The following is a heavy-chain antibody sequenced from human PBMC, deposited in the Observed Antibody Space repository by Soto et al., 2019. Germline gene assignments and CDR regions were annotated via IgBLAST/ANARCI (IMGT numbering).Heavy chain of an antibody. CDR2: IKSTTDGGTT. CDR3: TTDPDGSGSYSDY. Sequence: EVQLVESGGGLVKPGGSLRLYCAASGFTFSNAWMNWVRQAPGKGLEWVGRIKSTTDGGTTDYAAPVKGRFTISRDDSKNTLYLQMNSLKTEDTAVYYCTTDPDGSGSYSDYWGQGTLVTVSS. D-gene: IGHD3-10*01. J-gene: IGHJ4*02. V-gene: IGHV3-15*07. CDR1: GFTFSNAW.